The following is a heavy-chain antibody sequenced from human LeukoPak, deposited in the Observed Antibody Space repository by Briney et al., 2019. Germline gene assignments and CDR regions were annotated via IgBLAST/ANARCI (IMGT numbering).Heavy chain of an antibody. V-gene: IGHV4-38-2*02. Sequence: SETLSLTCTVSGYSISSGYYWGWIRQPPGKGLEWIGSIYHSGSTYYNPSLKSRVTISVDTSKNQFSLKLSSVTAADTAVYYWARNIGTPRAFGGKGTMVPF. CDR2: IYHSGST. J-gene: IGHJ6*03. CDR1: GYSISSGYY. CDR3: ARNIGTPRAF. D-gene: IGHD1-1*01.